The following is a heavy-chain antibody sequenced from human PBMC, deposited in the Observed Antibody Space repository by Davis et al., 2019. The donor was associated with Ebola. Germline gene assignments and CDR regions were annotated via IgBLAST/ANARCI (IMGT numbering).Heavy chain of an antibody. Sequence: GESLKTPCAASGFTFSNAWMNWVRQAPGKGPEWVGRIKSKTDGGTTDYAAPVKGRFTIPRDDSKNTLYLQMNSLKTEDTAVYYCTTAPYCGGDCWQYYYYGMDVWGQGTTVTVSS. CDR1: GFTFSNAW. J-gene: IGHJ6*02. D-gene: IGHD2-21*02. V-gene: IGHV3-15*07. CDR2: IKSKTDGGTT. CDR3: TTAPYCGGDCWQYYYYGMDV.